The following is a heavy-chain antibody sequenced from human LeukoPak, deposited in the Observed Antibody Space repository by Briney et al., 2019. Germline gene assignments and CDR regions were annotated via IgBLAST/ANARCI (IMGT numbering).Heavy chain of an antibody. J-gene: IGHJ4*02. CDR2: IRYDGSKK. V-gene: IGHV3-30*02. Sequence: GGSLRLSCAASGYTFSSYGMHWVRQAPGKGLEWVASIRYDGSKKSYADSMTGRFTISRDNSKNTLYLEINSLRAEDTAVYYCAREAWDVTGRAPVIWGQGTLVTVSS. D-gene: IGHD1-14*01. CDR3: AREAWDVTGRAPVI. CDR1: GYTFSSYG.